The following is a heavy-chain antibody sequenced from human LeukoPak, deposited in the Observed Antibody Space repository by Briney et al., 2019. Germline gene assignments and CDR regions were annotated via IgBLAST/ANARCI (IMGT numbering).Heavy chain of an antibody. V-gene: IGHV5-51*01. CDR3: ARHTTVGGSLRFDY. CDR1: GYGFSSYW. D-gene: IGHD4-23*01. CDR2: ICPGDSDT. Sequence: GESLKISCKGSGYGFSSYWIGWVRQMPGKGLEYMGIICPGDSDTRYSQFFQGQVTISADKSITTAYLQWSSLKASDTAMYYCARHTTVGGSLRFDYWGQGTLVSVSS. J-gene: IGHJ4*02.